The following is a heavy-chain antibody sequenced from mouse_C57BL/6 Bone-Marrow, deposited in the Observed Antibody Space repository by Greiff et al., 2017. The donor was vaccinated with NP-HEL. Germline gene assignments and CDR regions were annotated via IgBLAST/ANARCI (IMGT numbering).Heavy chain of an antibody. CDR2: IRSKSNNYAT. CDR3: VRHGGDYDPWFAY. J-gene: IGHJ3*01. CDR1: GFSFNTYA. V-gene: IGHV10-1*01. D-gene: IGHD2-4*01. Sequence: EVMLVESGGGLVQPKGSLKLSCAASGFSFNTYAMNWVRQAPGKGLEWVARIRSKSNNYATYYADSVKDRFTISRDDSESMLYLQMNNLKTEDTAMYYCVRHGGDYDPWFAYWGQGTLVTVSA.